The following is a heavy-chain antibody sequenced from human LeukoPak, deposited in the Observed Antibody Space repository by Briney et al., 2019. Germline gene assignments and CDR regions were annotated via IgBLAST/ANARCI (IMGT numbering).Heavy chain of an antibody. Sequence: SETLSLTCTVSGGSISSSSYYWGWIRHPPGKGLEWIGGIYYSGSTYYNPSLKSRVTISVDTSKNQFSLKLSSVTAADTAVYYCARASPIFGVVKFYYYYYYMDVWGKGTTVTVSS. D-gene: IGHD3-3*01. CDR3: ARASPIFGVVKFYYYYYYMDV. CDR1: GGSISSSSYY. V-gene: IGHV4-39*07. J-gene: IGHJ6*03. CDR2: IYYSGST.